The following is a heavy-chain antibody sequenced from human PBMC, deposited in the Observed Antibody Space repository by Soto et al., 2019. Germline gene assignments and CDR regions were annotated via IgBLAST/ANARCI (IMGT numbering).Heavy chain of an antibody. CDR2: IYYSGST. CDR1: GGSISSSSYY. CDR3: AQEGVYSYGSNNCFDP. J-gene: IGHJ5*02. D-gene: IGHD5-18*01. Sequence: QLQLQESGPGLVKPSETLSLTCTVSGGSISSSSYYWGWIRQPPGKGLEWIGSIYYSGSTYYNPSLKSRVTISVDTSKNQFSLKLSSVTAADTAVYYCAQEGVYSYGSNNCFDPLGQGTLVTVSS. V-gene: IGHV4-39*01.